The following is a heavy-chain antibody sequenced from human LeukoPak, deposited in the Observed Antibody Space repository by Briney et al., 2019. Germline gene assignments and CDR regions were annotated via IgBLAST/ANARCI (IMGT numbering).Heavy chain of an antibody. Sequence: SETLSLTCTVSGGSISSGGYYWSWIRQHPGKGLEWIGYIYYSGSTYYNPSLKSRVTISVDTSKNQFSLKLSSVTAADTAVYYCVREYYYDSSGYYYFDYWGQGTLVTVSS. D-gene: IGHD3-22*01. CDR3: VREYYYDSSGYYYFDY. J-gene: IGHJ4*02. V-gene: IGHV4-31*03. CDR2: IYYSGST. CDR1: GGSISSGGYY.